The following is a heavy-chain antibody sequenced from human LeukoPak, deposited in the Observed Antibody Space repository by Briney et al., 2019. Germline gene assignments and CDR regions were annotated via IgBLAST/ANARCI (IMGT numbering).Heavy chain of an antibody. D-gene: IGHD3-9*01. CDR1: GFTSSSYG. V-gene: IGHV3-48*04. CDR2: ISSSGSTI. Sequence: GGSLRLSCAASGFTSSSYGMNWVRQAPGKGLEWVSYISSSGSTIYYADSVKGRFTISRDNAKNSLYLQMNSLRAEDTALYYCAKGLRYFDWLSSLDYWGQGTLVTVSS. CDR3: AKGLRYFDWLSSLDY. J-gene: IGHJ4*02.